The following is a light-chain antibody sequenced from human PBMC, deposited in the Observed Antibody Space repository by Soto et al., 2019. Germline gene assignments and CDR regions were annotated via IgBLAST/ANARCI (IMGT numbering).Light chain of an antibody. CDR2: DAS. V-gene: IGKV3D-20*02. CDR1: QSVSSSY. Sequence: EIVLTQSPGTLSLSPGERATLSCRASQSVSSSYLAWYQQKPGQAPRLLIYDASNRATGIPARFSGGGSGTDFTLTISNVEPEDFAVYYCQQRSDWPWTFGQGTKVDIK. J-gene: IGKJ1*01. CDR3: QQRSDWPWT.